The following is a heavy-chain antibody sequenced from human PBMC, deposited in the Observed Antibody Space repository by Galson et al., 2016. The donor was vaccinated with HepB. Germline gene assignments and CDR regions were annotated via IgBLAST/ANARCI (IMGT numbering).Heavy chain of an antibody. CDR3: ARCKVATTTGPRGSPLRHFDY. D-gene: IGHD5-12*01. J-gene: IGHJ4*02. V-gene: IGHV4-30-4*01. CDR1: GFTFSSYA. CDR2: IFYSGST. Sequence: LRLSCAASGFTFSSYAMSWIRQPPGKGLEWIGYIFYSGSTYYNPSLKSRLSMSVDTSNNQFSLNLGSVTAADTAVYYCARCKVATTTGPRGSPLRHFDYWGQGTLVTVSS.